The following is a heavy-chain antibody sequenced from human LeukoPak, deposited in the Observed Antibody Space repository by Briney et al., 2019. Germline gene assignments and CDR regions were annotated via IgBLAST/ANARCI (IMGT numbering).Heavy chain of an antibody. Sequence: SGTLSLTCAVSGGSISSCNWWSWVRQPPGKGLEWIGEIHHSGSTNYNPSLKSRVTISVDKSRNQFSLKLSSVTAADTAVYYCARSFSSWSPQSVVDYWGQGTLVTVSS. J-gene: IGHJ4*02. CDR1: GGSISSCNW. D-gene: IGHD6-13*01. V-gene: IGHV4-4*02. CDR2: IHHSGST. CDR3: ARSFSSWSPQSVVDY.